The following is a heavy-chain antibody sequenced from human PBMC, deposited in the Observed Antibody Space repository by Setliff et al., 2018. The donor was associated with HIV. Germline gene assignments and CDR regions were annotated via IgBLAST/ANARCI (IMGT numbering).Heavy chain of an antibody. J-gene: IGHJ4*02. Sequence: VASVKVSCKASGYTFTENYIHWVRQAPGQGLEWMGRINIYGGAPRYAQIFQGRVTMTRDTSINTAYMHLSGLTFDDTATYFCARESLRVGATDYWGQGTQVTVSS. CDR3: ARESLRVGATDY. CDR2: INIYGGAP. CDR1: GYTFTENY. V-gene: IGHV1-2*06. D-gene: IGHD3-10*01.